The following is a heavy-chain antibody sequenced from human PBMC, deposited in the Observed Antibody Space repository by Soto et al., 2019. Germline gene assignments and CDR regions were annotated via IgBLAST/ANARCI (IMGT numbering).Heavy chain of an antibody. CDR3: VKDSLKYQLLLFHYCDY. CDR2: ISGSGGST. V-gene: IGHV3-23*01. Sequence: EVQLLESGGGLVQPGGSLRLSCAASGFTFSSYAMSWVRQAPGKGLEWVSAISGSGGSTYYADSVKGRFTISRDNSKNTLYLQMNSLRAEDTAVYYCVKDSLKYQLLLFHYCDYWGQGTLVTVSS. J-gene: IGHJ4*02. D-gene: IGHD2-2*01. CDR1: GFTFSSYA.